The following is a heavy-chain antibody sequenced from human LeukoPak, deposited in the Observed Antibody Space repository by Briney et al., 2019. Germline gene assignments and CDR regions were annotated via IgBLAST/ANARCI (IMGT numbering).Heavy chain of an antibody. J-gene: IGHJ4*02. V-gene: IGHV1-46*01. CDR2: INPSGGST. CDR3: ARDGEYSSSWYVGGSNFDY. D-gene: IGHD6-13*01. CDR1: GYTFTNYY. Sequence: ASLKVSCKASGYTFTNYYMHWVRQAPGQGLEWMGIINPSGGSTSYAQNFQGRLTLTRDTSASTVSMELSRLRSDDTAVYYCARDGEYSSSWYVGGSNFDYWGQGTLVTVSS.